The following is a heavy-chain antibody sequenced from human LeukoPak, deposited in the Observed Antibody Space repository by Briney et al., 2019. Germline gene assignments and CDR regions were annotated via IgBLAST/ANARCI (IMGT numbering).Heavy chain of an antibody. V-gene: IGHV3-11*01. CDR3: AREVVVPAAMEYYYYGMDV. CDR1: GFTFSDYY. D-gene: IGHD2-2*01. Sequence: GGSLRLSCAASGFTFSDYYMSWTRQAPGKGLEWVSYISSSGSTIYYADSVKGRFTISRDNVKNSLYLQMNSLRAEDTAVYYCAREVVVPAAMEYYYYGMDVWGQGTTVTVSS. J-gene: IGHJ6*02. CDR2: ISSSGSTI.